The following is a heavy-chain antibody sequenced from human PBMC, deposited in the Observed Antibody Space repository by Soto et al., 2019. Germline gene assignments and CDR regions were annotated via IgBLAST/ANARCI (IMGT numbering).Heavy chain of an antibody. D-gene: IGHD6-19*01. Sequence: PSETLSLTCAVSGGSISSGGYSWSWIRQPPGKGLEWIGYIYHSGSTYYSPSLKSRLTITKDTSKNQVVLTMTNMDPVDTATYYCAHRPVGVRIAVAGYFDYWGQGTLVTVSS. V-gene: IGHV4-30-2*02. CDR2: IYHSGST. J-gene: IGHJ4*02. CDR1: GGSISSGGYS. CDR3: AHRPVGVRIAVAGYFDY.